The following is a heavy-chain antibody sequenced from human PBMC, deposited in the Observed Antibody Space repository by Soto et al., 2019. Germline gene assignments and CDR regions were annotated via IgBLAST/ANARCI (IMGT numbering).Heavy chain of an antibody. Sequence: PGGSLRLSCAASGFTFSNAWMNWVRQAPGKGLEWVSTIRGSGAGTYYADSVKGRFTISRDNSKNTLYLQMNSLRAEDTAVYFCAKGFGISWQYYFDYWGQGTLVTVSS. D-gene: IGHD6-13*01. CDR3: AKGFGISWQYYFDY. CDR1: GFTFSNAW. J-gene: IGHJ4*02. CDR2: IRGSGAGT. V-gene: IGHV3-23*01.